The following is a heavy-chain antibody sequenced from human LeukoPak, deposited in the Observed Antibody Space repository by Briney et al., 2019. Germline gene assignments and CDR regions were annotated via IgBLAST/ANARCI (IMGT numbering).Heavy chain of an antibody. CDR1: GFTFSSNT. V-gene: IGHV3-21*01. J-gene: IGHJ3*02. CDR3: ARELDGFDI. Sequence: GGSLRLSCAASGFTFSSNTMNWVRQAPGKGLECVSSISSSGNYIYYGDSVKGRFTISRDNAKNSLFLQMNSLRAEDTAVYYCARELDGFDIWGQGTTVTVSS. CDR2: ISSSGNYI.